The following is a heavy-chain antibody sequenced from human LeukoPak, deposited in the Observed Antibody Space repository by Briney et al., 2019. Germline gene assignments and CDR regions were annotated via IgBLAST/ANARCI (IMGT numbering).Heavy chain of an antibody. CDR1: EFSVGSNY. D-gene: IGHD5-12*01. CDR2: IKQDGSEK. CDR3: AREASGYDLGAWDY. V-gene: IGHV3-7*01. J-gene: IGHJ4*02. Sequence: GGSLRLSCAASEFSVGSNYMTWVRRAPGKGLEWVANIKQDGSEKYYVDSVKGRFTISRDNAKNSLYLQMNSLRAEDTAVYYCAREASGYDLGAWDYWGQGTLVTVSS.